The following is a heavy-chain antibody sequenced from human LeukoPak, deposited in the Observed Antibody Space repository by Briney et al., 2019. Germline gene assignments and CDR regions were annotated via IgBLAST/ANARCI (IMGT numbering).Heavy chain of an antibody. D-gene: IGHD1-1*01. CDR3: ARVLGSISH. CDR2: INPNSGVT. J-gene: IGHJ4*02. V-gene: IGHV1-2*02. CDR1: GYTFIGYY. Sequence: ASVKVSCKASGYTFIGYYIHWVRQAPGQGLEWMGWINPNSGVTNYAQKFQGRVTMTRDTSINTAYMELSSLRSEDTAVYYCARVLGSISHWGQGTLVTVSS.